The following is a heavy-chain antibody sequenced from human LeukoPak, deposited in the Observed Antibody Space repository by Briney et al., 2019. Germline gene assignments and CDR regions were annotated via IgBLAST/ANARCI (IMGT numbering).Heavy chain of an antibody. J-gene: IGHJ4*02. D-gene: IGHD6-13*01. Sequence: GGFLRLSCAASGFTFDDYGMSWVRQAPGKGLEWVSGINWNGGSTGYADSVKGRVTISRDNAKKSLYLQMNSLRAEDTALYYCARERGIAAAGTFSDYWGQGTLVTVSS. CDR2: INWNGGST. V-gene: IGHV3-20*04. CDR1: GFTFDDYG. CDR3: ARERGIAAAGTFSDY.